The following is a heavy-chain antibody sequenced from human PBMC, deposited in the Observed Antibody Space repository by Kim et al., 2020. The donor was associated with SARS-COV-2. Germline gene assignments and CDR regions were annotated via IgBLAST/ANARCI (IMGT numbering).Heavy chain of an antibody. Sequence: SETLSLTCTVSGGSISSYYWSWIRQPPGKGLEWIGYIYYSGSTNYNPSLKSRVTISVDTSKNQFSLKLSSVTAADTAVYYCARGTIVVVPAAISRYGMDVWGQGTTVTVSS. J-gene: IGHJ6*02. CDR1: GGSISSYY. D-gene: IGHD2-2*01. V-gene: IGHV4-59*01. CDR3: ARGTIVVVPAAISRYGMDV. CDR2: IYYSGST.